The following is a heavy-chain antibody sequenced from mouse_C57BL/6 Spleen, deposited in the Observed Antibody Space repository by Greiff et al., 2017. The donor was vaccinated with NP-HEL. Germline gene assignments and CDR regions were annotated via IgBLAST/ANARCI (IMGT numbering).Heavy chain of an antibody. Sequence: EVMLVESGGGLVQPGGSLSLSCAASGFTFTDYYMSWVRQPPGKALEWLGFIRHKANGYTTEYSASVKGRFTISRDNSQSILYLQMNALRAGDSATYYCARSHYGSSYWYFGVWGTGTTVTVSS. J-gene: IGHJ1*03. V-gene: IGHV7-3*01. CDR1: GFTFTDYY. D-gene: IGHD1-1*01. CDR2: IRHKANGYTT. CDR3: ARSHYGSSYWYFGV.